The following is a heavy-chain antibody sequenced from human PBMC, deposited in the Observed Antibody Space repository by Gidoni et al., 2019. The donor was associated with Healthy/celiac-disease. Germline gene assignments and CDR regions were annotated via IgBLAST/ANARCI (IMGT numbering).Heavy chain of an antibody. J-gene: IGHJ6*03. V-gene: IGHV1-8*01. Sequence: QVQLVQSGAEVKKPGASVKVSCKASGYTFTSYDINWVRQATGQGLEWMGWMNPNSGNTGYAQKFQGRVTMTRNTSISTVYMELSSLRSEDTAVYYCARKYVLRFLEPYYYYYYYMDVWGKGTTVTVSS. D-gene: IGHD3-3*01. CDR1: GYTFTSYD. CDR3: ARKYVLRFLEPYYYYYYYMDV. CDR2: MNPNSGNT.